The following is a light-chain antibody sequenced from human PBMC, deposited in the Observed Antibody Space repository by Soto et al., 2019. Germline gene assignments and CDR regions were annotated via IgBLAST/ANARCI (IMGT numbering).Light chain of an antibody. V-gene: IGKV3-20*01. Sequence: ETVLMQSPGTLSLSPGERATLSCRASQSVISSYLGGYQQKPGQAPRLLIYDTSRRATGIPDRFTGGGSGTDFTRTISRLEPEDCTVYYCQLYGRSPKYTFGQGNKLEIK. CDR1: QSVISSY. CDR3: QLYGRSPKYT. J-gene: IGKJ2*01. CDR2: DTS.